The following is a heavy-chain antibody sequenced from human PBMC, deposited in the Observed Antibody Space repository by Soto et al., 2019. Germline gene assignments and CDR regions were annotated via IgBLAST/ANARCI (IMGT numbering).Heavy chain of an antibody. Sequence: QVHLQESAPGLVKPSQKLSLTCTVSGGSISSGDYYWSWIRQHPGKGLEWIGYIYYSGSTYYNPSLKSRVIISVDTSRNQFSLKLSSVPAADTAVYYCARGRPDGSSLAPWGQGTLVTVSS. CDR2: IYYSGST. V-gene: IGHV4-30-4*01. CDR1: GGSISSGDYY. D-gene: IGHD6-13*01. CDR3: ARGRPDGSSLAP. J-gene: IGHJ5*02.